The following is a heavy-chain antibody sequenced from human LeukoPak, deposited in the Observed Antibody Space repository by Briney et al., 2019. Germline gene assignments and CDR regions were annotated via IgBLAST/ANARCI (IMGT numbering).Heavy chain of an antibody. CDR3: ARSRSWYISHSDY. CDR2: IIPIFGTA. J-gene: IGHJ4*02. Sequence: SVKVSCKASGGTFSSYAISWVRQAPGQGLEWMGRIIPIFGTANYAQKFQGRVTITRDESTSTAYMELSSLRSEDTAVYYCARSRSWYISHSDYWGQGTLVTVSS. V-gene: IGHV1-69*05. CDR1: GGTFSSYA. D-gene: IGHD6-13*01.